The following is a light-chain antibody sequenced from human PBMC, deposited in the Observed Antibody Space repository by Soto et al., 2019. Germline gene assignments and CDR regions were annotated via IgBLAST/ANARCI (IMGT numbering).Light chain of an antibody. Sequence: EIVLTQSPGTLSLSPGERATLSCRASQSVSSNYLAWYQQKPGQAPRLLIYGASSRDTGIPDRFSGSGSGKEFTLTISRLEPEDFAMYYCQQYGKSRFIFGPGTKVDIK. CDR1: QSVSSNY. J-gene: IGKJ3*01. CDR3: QQYGKSRFI. CDR2: GAS. V-gene: IGKV3-20*01.